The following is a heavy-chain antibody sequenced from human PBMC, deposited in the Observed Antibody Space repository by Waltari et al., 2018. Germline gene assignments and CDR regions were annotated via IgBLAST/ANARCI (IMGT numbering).Heavy chain of an antibody. CDR1: GGSISSSSYY. CDR3: ARLGVATNDYDY. Sequence: QLQLQESGPGLVKPSETLSLTCTVSGGSISSSSYYWGWIRQPPGKGLEWIGSIYYSGSTYYNPSLKSRVTISVDTSKNQFSLKLSSVTAADTAVYYCARLGVATNDYDYWGQGTLVTVSS. CDR2: IYYSGST. D-gene: IGHD5-12*01. V-gene: IGHV4-39*01. J-gene: IGHJ4*02.